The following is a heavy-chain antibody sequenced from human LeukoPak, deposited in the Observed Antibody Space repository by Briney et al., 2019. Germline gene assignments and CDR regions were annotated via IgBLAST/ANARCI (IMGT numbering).Heavy chain of an antibody. V-gene: IGHV3-30-3*01. J-gene: IGHJ4*02. Sequence: GSLRLSCAASGFTFSNAWMSWVRQASGKGLEWVAVISYDGSNKYYADSVKGRFTISRDNSKNTLYLQMNSLRAEDTAVYYCARGPYYDSSGYLDYWGQGTLVTVSS. CDR1: GFTFSNAW. CDR2: ISYDGSNK. CDR3: ARGPYYDSSGYLDY. D-gene: IGHD3-22*01.